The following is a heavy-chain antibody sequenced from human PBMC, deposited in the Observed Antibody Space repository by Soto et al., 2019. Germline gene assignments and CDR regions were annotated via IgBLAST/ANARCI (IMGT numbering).Heavy chain of an antibody. CDR3: IRTSLVVAAATREDS. D-gene: IGHD6-25*01. Sequence: EVQLVESGGCLVQPGESLRLSCAASGFTFSSYWMHWFRQAPGKGLVWVSRINSDGSRPSDAGSVKGRFTISRDNANNKLYLQMNSLRAADTAVYYCIRTSLVVAAATREDSWGQGTLVTVSS. J-gene: IGHJ4*02. V-gene: IGHV3-74*01. CDR2: INSDGSRP. CDR1: GFTFSSYW.